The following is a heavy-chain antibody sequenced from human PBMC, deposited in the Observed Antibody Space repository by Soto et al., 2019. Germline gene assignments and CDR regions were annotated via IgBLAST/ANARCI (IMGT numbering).Heavy chain of an antibody. CDR1: GFTFSDYS. D-gene: IGHD3-3*01. Sequence: QVQLVESGGGLVKPGGSLRLSCAASGFTFSDYSMSWIRQAPGKGLEWVSYISSSGSTIYYAASVKGRFTISRDNAKRSLYLQINSLRAEDTAVYYCARDRLAAGFWSGYENYFDYWGQGTLVTVSS. V-gene: IGHV3-11*01. CDR2: ISSSGSTI. J-gene: IGHJ4*02. CDR3: ARDRLAAGFWSGYENYFDY.